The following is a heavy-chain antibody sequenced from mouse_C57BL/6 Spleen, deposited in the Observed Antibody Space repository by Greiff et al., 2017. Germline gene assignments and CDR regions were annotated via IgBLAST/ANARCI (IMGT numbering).Heavy chain of an antibody. CDR1: GFTFTDYY. V-gene: IGHV7-3*01. CDR3: ARYWDGYFHY. CDR2: IRNKANGYTT. Sequence: EVKVEESGGGLVQPGGSLSLSCAASGFTFTDYYMSWVRQPPGKALEWLGFIRNKANGYTTEYSASVKGRFTISRDNSQSILYLQMNALRAEDSATYNCARYWDGYFHYWGQGTTLTVSS. J-gene: IGHJ2*01. D-gene: IGHD2-3*01.